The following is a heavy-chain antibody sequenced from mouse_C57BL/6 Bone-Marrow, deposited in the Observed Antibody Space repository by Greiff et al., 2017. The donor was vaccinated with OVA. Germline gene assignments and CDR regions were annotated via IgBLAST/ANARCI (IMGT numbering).Heavy chain of an antibody. Sequence: QVQLQQPGAELVKPEASVKMSCKASGYTFTSYWITWVKQRPGQGLEWIGDIYPGSGSTNYNEKFKSKATLTVDTSSSTAYMQLSSLTSEDSAVYYCARAGQRIYGSSPYFDVWGTGTTVTVSS. CDR2: IYPGSGST. CDR3: ARAGQRIYGSSPYFDV. V-gene: IGHV1-55*01. CDR1: GYTFTSYW. D-gene: IGHD1-1*01. J-gene: IGHJ1*03.